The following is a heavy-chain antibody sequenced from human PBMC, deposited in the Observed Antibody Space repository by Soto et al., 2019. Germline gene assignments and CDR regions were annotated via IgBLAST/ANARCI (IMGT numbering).Heavy chain of an antibody. J-gene: IGHJ4*02. CDR1: GFTFDDYA. CDR3: AKSPSYYGDFDY. CDR2: ISWNSGSI. Sequence: DAQLVESGGGLVQPGRSLRLSCAASGFTFDDYAMHWVRQAPGKGLEWVSGISWNSGSIGYADSVKGRFTISRDNAKNSLYLQMNSLRAEDTALYYCAKSPSYYGDFDYWGQGTLVTVSS. D-gene: IGHD4-17*01. V-gene: IGHV3-9*01.